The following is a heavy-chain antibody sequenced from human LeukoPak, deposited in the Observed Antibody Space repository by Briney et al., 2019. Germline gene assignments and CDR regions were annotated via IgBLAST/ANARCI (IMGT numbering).Heavy chain of an antibody. D-gene: IGHD1-1*01. J-gene: IGHJ4*02. CDR2: IYHSGST. Sequence: SETLSLTCTVSGYSISSGYYWGWIRQPPGKGLEWIGSIYHSGSTYYNPSLKSRVTISVDTSKNQFSLKLSSVTAADTAVYYCARSYVNWNSGWGIVPPLPFDYWGQGTLVTVSS. CDR1: GYSISSGYY. V-gene: IGHV4-38-2*02. CDR3: ARSYVNWNSGWGIVPPLPFDY.